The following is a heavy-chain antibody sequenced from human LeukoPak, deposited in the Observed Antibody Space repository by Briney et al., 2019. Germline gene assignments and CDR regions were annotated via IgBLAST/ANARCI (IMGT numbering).Heavy chain of an antibody. J-gene: IGHJ4*02. Sequence: SETLSLTCTVSGDSISSHYWSWIRQPPGKGLEWIGYISYSGSTNYNPSLKSRVTISVDTSKIQFSPRLSSVTAADTAAYYCARDAVGASFDYWGQGTLVTVSS. V-gene: IGHV4-59*11. D-gene: IGHD1-26*01. CDR3: ARDAVGASFDY. CDR2: ISYSGST. CDR1: GDSISSHY.